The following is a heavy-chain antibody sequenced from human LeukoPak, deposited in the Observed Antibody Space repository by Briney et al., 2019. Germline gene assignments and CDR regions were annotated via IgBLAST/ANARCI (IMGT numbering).Heavy chain of an antibody. Sequence: GGSLRLSCAASGFTFSSYAMNWVRQAPGKGLEWVSAISGSGGSTYYADSVKGRFTISRDNSKNTLYLQMTSLRAEDTAVYYCAKGDYGGNSAGYGFDVWGQGTMATVSS. CDR3: AKGDYGGNSAGYGFDV. CDR2: ISGSGGST. CDR1: GFTFSSYA. D-gene: IGHD4-23*01. V-gene: IGHV3-23*01. J-gene: IGHJ3*01.